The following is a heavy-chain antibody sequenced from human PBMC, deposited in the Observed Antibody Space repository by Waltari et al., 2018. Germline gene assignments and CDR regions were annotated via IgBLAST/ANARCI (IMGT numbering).Heavy chain of an antibody. J-gene: IGHJ4*02. CDR2: IYYSGNT. V-gene: IGHV4-39*07. D-gene: IGHD1-7*01. Sequence: QLQLQESGPGLVKPSETLSLTRTVSSGAPSSSGYYWGWIRQPPGKGLEWMGSIYYSGNTYYNPSLKNRVTISVDTSKNQFSLKVTSVTAADTAVYYCAKVWKNYRTDYWGQGTLVTVSS. CDR3: AKVWKNYRTDY. CDR1: SGAPSSSGYY.